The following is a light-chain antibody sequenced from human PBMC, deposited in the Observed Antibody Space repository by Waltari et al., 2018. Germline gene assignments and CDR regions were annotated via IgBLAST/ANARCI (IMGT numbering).Light chain of an antibody. CDR1: QAPSSY. CDR2: AAS. CDR3: QHLDSYPT. Sequence: IQLTQSPSSLSASVGDRVTITCRASQAPSSYLAWYQQKPGKAPRLLIYAASTLQSGVPSRFSGSDSGTAFTLTISGLQPEDFAIYYCQHLDSYPTFGGGTKVEIK. V-gene: IGKV1-9*01. J-gene: IGKJ4*01.